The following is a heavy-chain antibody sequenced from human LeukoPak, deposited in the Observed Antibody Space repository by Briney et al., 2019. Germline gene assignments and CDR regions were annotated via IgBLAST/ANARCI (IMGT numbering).Heavy chain of an antibody. CDR1: GFTFSSYA. CDR3: AKRGRGDYDFWSGYYREAEYFQH. D-gene: IGHD3-3*01. J-gene: IGHJ1*01. CDR2: ISGSGGST. V-gene: IGHV3-23*01. Sequence: GGSLRLSCAASGFTFSSYAMSWVRQAPGKGLEWVSAISGSGGSTYYADSVKGRFTISRDNSKNTLYLQMNSLRAEDTAVYYCAKRGRGDYDFWSGYYREAEYFQHWAQGTLVTVSS.